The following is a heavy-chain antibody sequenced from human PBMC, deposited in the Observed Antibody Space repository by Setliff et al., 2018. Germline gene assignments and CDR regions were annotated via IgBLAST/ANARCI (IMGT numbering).Heavy chain of an antibody. D-gene: IGHD2-2*01. CDR3: ARKSRNIVVVPAAVIYYYYYYMDV. CDR1: GGSFSGYY. CDR2: INHSGST. J-gene: IGHJ6*03. Sequence: SETLSLTCAVYGGSFSGYYWSWIRQPPGKGLEWIGEINHSGSTNYNPSLKSRVTLSVDTSKNQFSLKLSSVTAADTAVCYCARKSRNIVVVPAAVIYYYYYYMDVWGKGTAVT. V-gene: IGHV4-34*01.